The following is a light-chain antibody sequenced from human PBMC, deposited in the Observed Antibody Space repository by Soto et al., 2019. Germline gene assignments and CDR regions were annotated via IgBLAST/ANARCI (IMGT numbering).Light chain of an antibody. CDR2: GAY. J-gene: IGKJ2*01. CDR3: QQYGSSPL. CDR1: QRVSSSY. V-gene: IGKV3-20*01. Sequence: EIVLTQSPGTLSLSPGERATLSCRASQRVSSSYLAWYEQKPGQAPRLLIYGAYNRATGIPDRFSGSWSGTDFTLTISRLEPEDFAVYYCQQYGSSPLFGQGTKLEIK.